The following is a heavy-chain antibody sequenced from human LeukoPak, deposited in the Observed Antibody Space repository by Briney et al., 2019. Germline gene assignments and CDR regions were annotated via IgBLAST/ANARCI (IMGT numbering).Heavy chain of an antibody. CDR2: MNPNSGNT. CDR3: ASSLGGYYYQEVL. CDR1: GYTFTSYD. J-gene: IGHJ4*02. D-gene: IGHD3-22*01. V-gene: IGHV1-8*01. Sequence: VKVSCKASGYTFTSYDINWVRQATGQGLEWMGWMNPNSGNTGYAQKFQGRVTMTRNTSISTAYMELSSLRSGDTAVYYCASSLGGYYYQEVLWGQGTLVTVSS.